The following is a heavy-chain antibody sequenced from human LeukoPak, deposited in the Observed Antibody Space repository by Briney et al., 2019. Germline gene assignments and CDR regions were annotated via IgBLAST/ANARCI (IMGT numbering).Heavy chain of an antibody. CDR1: GYSFTSYL. J-gene: IGHJ4*02. V-gene: IGHV5-51*01. D-gene: IGHD3-22*01. Sequence: GESLKISCKGSGYSFTSYLIGWVRQMPGKGLEWMGNIYPGDSDTRYSPSFQGQVTISADKSISTAYLQWSSLKASDTAMYYCARVYYYDSSGYYYLHPFDYWGQGTLVTVSS. CDR3: ARVYYYDSSGYYYLHPFDY. CDR2: IYPGDSDT.